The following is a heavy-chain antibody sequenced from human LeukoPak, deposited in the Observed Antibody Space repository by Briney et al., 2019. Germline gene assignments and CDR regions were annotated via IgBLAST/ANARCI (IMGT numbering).Heavy chain of an antibody. V-gene: IGHV3-11*04. CDR3: VITAGWTTATDH. CDR2: ISKSGDTI. CDR1: GITFSDYY. J-gene: IGHJ5*02. D-gene: IGHD1-14*01. Sequence: GGSLRLSCAASGITFSDYYMSWIRQAPGKGLEWLSYISKSGDTIYYADSVRGRFTISRDNARNSLYLQMNSLTVADTATYYCVITAGWTTATDHWGQGDLVTVSS.